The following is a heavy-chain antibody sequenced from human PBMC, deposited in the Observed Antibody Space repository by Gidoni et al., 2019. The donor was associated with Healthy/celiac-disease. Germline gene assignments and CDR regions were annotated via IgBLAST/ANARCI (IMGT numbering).Heavy chain of an antibody. CDR3: AHSSGDYDFWSGYRYYYGMDV. J-gene: IGHJ6*02. V-gene: IGHV2-5*01. CDR2: IYWNDDK. D-gene: IGHD3-3*01. Sequence: QITLKASGPTLVKPTQTLTLTCTFSGFSLSTSGVGVGWIRQPPGKALEWLALIYWNDDKRYSPSLKSRLTITKDTSKNQVVLTMTNMDPVDTATYYCAHSSGDYDFWSGYRYYYGMDVWGQGTTVTVSS. CDR1: GFSLSTSGVG.